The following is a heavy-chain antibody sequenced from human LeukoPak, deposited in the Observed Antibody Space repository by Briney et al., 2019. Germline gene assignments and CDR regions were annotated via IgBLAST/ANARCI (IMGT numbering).Heavy chain of an antibody. CDR3: ARNNGMDV. CDR2: VNRDGRET. V-gene: IGHV3-7*03. Sequence: GGSLRLSCAASGFALSSHWMTWVRQVPGRGPEWVANVNRDGRETYYLDSVKGRFTISKDNAKNSLYLQMNSLRAEDTALYHCARNNGMDVWGQGTTVIVSS. CDR1: GFALSSHW. J-gene: IGHJ6*02.